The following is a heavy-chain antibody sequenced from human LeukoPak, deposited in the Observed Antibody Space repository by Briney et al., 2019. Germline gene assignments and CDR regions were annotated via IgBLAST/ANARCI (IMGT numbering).Heavy chain of an antibody. D-gene: IGHD2-2*01. V-gene: IGHV3-21*01. Sequence: GGSLRLSCAASGFTFSSYSMNWVRRAPGKGLEWVSSISSSSSYIYYADSVKGRFTISRDNAKNSLYLQMNSLRAEDTAVYYCATPIVVVPAATSDIWGQGTMVTVSS. J-gene: IGHJ3*02. CDR3: ATPIVVVPAATSDI. CDR2: ISSSSSYI. CDR1: GFTFSSYS.